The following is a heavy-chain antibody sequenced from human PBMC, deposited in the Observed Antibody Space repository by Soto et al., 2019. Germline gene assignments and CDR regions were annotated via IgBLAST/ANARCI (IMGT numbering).Heavy chain of an antibody. CDR2: FSGSDPGT. CDR3: ARAVVGSGRSTTYFPFHN. D-gene: IGHD2-2*01. CDR1: GFTLGSYA. Sequence: GGSLRLPCAASGFTLGSYAMSWVRQFPGKGREWAAAFSGSDPGTYHAGSVRGRFTITRDNSKNTLYRQMSSLRVEDTALYYCARAVVGSGRSTTYFPFHNWGGGTLGTVSS. V-gene: IGHV3-23*01. J-gene: IGHJ4*01.